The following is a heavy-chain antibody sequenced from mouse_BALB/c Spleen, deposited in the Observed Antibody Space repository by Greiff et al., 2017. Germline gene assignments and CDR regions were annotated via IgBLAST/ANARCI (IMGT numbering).Heavy chain of an antibody. CDR3: ARGGDH. Sequence: EVKLMESGPGLVKPSQSLSLTCTVTGYSITSDYAWNWIRQFPGNKLEWMGYISYSGSTSYNPSLKSRISITRDTSKNQFFLQLNSVTTEDTATYYCARGGDHWGQGTTLTVSS. CDR1: GYSITSDYA. CDR2: ISYSGST. V-gene: IGHV3-2*02. J-gene: IGHJ2*01.